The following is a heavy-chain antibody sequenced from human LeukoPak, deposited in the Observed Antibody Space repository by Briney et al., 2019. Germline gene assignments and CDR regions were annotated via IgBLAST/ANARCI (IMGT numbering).Heavy chain of an antibody. CDR1: GYTFTSYY. V-gene: IGHV1-46*03. D-gene: IGHD5-12*01. Sequence: ASVKVSCKASGYTFTSYYMHWVRQAPGQGLEWMGIINPSGGSTNYAQKFQGRVTMIRDTSTSTVYMELSSLRSEDTAVYYCARGSSGYAPIDFWGQGTLVTVSS. CDR3: ARGSSGYAPIDF. CDR2: INPSGGST. J-gene: IGHJ4*02.